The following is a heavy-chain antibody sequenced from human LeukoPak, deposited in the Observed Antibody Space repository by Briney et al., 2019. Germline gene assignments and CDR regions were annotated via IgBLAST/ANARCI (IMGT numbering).Heavy chain of an antibody. V-gene: IGHV4-39*07. D-gene: IGHD3/OR15-3a*01. CDR2: IYYSGST. CDR1: GGSISGTSYY. CDR3: ARQTGSGLFILP. J-gene: IGHJ4*02. Sequence: SETLSLTCTVSGGSISGTSYYWGWIRQPPGKGLEWIGSIYYSGSTYYNPSLKSRVTISVDTSKNQFSLKLSSVTAADTAVYYCARQTGSGLFILPGGQGTLVTVSS.